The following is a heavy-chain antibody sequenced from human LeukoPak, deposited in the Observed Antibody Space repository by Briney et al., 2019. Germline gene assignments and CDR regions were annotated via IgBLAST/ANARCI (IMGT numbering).Heavy chain of an antibody. CDR1: GGSISSYY. V-gene: IGHV4-59*04. CDR3: ARIEDVTRGYNHAYYFDY. D-gene: IGHD5-18*01. Sequence: SETLSLTCTVSGGSISSYYWSWIRQPPGKGLEWIGNIFHNGNTYYNPSLKSRVTMSIDTSKKQFSLKLRTATAADTAVYYCARIEDVTRGYNHAYYFDYWGQGTLVTVSS. CDR2: IFHNGNT. J-gene: IGHJ4*02.